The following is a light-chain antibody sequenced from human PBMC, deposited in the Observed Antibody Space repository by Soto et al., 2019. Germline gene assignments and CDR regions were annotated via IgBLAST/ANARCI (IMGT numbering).Light chain of an antibody. V-gene: IGKV1-5*01. CDR2: DAS. CDR3: QQYKSDSPT. CDR1: QSVXSW. J-gene: IGKJ1*01. Sequence: IQVNKSPSTLSASVGDRVTIAFRASQSVXSWFGCYEQKPGKAPKLLXVDASSLERGGPSRLSGSGSGTEFTLTISSLEPGDSANYYCQQYKSDSPTFGQGTKVDIK.